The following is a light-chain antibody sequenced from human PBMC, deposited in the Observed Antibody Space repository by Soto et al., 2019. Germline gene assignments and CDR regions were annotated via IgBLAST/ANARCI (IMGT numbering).Light chain of an antibody. CDR2: AAS. J-gene: IGKJ1*01. V-gene: IGKV1-8*01. CDR1: QGISSY. Sequence: AIRMTQSPSSFSASTGDRVTITCRASQGISSYLAWYQQKPGKAPKLLIYAASTLQSGVPSRFSGSGSGTDFTLTISCLQSEDFATYYCQQVNVYPSTFGQGTKVDI. CDR3: QQVNVYPST.